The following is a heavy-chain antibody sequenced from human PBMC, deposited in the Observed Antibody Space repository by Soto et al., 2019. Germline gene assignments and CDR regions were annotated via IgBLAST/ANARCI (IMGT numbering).Heavy chain of an antibody. D-gene: IGHD2-2*01. CDR2: IKQDGSEK. V-gene: IGHV3-7*03. CDR1: GLTFSSYW. J-gene: IGHJ6*02. Sequence: PGGSLRLSCAASGLTFSSYWMSWFRQAPGKVLEWVANIKQDGSEKYYVDSVKGRFPISRDNAKHSLYLQMNSLRAEDTAVYYCARGDIVVVPASRPGYYYYGMDVCGQGPTVTVS. CDR3: ARGDIVVVPASRPGYYYYGMDV.